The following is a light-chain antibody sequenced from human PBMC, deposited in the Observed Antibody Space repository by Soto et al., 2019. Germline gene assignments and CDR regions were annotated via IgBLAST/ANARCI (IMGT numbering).Light chain of an antibody. CDR3: QQYNSAPLT. V-gene: IGKV1-27*01. CDR1: QSISNY. Sequence: DIQMTQSPSSLSSSVGERVTITCRASQSISNYLAWYQQKPGKVPKLLIYGASTLSSGVPYRFSGSGSGTDFTITISRLQPEDVATYYCQQYNSAPLTFGGGTKVEIK. CDR2: GAS. J-gene: IGKJ4*01.